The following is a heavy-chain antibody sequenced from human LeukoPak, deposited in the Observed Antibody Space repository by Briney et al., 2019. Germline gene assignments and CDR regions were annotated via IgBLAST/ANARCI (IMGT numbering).Heavy chain of an antibody. J-gene: IGHJ4*02. D-gene: IGHD3-3*01. V-gene: IGHV3-9*01. CDR2: ISWNSGSI. CDR1: GFTFDDYA. Sequence: GGSLRLSCAASGFTFDDYAMHWVRLAPGKGLEWVSGISWNSGSIGYADSVKGRFTISRDNAKNSLYLQMNSLRAEDTAVFYCARDQYDTWSRRGNFDSWGQGTLVIVSS. CDR3: ARDQYDTWSRRGNFDS.